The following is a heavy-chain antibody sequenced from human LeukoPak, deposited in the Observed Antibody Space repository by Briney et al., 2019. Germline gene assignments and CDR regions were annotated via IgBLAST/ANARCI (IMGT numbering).Heavy chain of an antibody. CDR1: GDSFTSYA. J-gene: IGHJ4*02. D-gene: IGHD5-18*01. V-gene: IGHV7-4-1*02. CDR2: INTNTGNP. CDR3: ARIPYRGYSYGNY. Sequence: ASVKVSCKASGDSFTSYAMKWVRQAPGKGLEWMGWINTNTGNPTYAQGFTGRFVFSLDTSVSTAYLQISSLKAEDTAVYYCARIPYRGYSYGNYWGQGTLVTVSS.